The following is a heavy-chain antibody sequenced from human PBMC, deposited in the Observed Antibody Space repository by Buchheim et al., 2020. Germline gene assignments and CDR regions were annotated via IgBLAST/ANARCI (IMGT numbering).Heavy chain of an antibody. V-gene: IGHV1-45*02. CDR2: ITPFNGNT. CDR3: AMQQQLGYFDY. J-gene: IGHJ4*02. Sequence: QMQLVQSGAEVKETGSSVKVSCKASGYTFTYRYLHWVRQAPGQALEWMGWITPFNGNTNYAQKFQDRVTITRDRSMSTAYMELSSLRSEDTAMYYCAMQQQLGYFDYWGQGTL. CDR1: GYTFTYRY. D-gene: IGHD6-13*01.